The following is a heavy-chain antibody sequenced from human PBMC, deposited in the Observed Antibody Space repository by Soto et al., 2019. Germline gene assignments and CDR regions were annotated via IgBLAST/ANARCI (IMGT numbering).Heavy chain of an antibody. CDR3: ARGGGYCTPTSSAIDS. V-gene: IGHV3-23*01. J-gene: IGHJ4*02. CDR1: RFSFSSYE. Sequence: EVQLLESGGGLVQPGGSLRLSCVASRFSFSSYEMSWVRQAAGKGLEWVSRVSLTGDRTNYAGSVKGRFTVSRDKFKNPVYLDMDSLRPDDTAIYCCARGGGYCTPTSSAIDSWGRGTPVTVSS. CDR2: VSLTGDRT. D-gene: IGHD2-8*01.